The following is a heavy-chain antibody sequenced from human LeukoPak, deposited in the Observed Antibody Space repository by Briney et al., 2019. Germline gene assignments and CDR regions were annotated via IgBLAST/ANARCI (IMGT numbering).Heavy chain of an antibody. J-gene: IGHJ4*02. CDR3: AKFKGHYYYDSSGFCDN. D-gene: IGHD3-22*01. Sequence: GGSLRLSCAASGFTFRNFAMGWVRQSPGKGLEWVSVISAGDGDNPYYADSVKGRFSISRDNSNYALHLQMNSLRVEDTAVFYCAKFKGHYYYDSSGFCDNWGQGTLVTVSS. CDR2: ISAGDGDNP. CDR1: GFTFRNFA. V-gene: IGHV3-23*01.